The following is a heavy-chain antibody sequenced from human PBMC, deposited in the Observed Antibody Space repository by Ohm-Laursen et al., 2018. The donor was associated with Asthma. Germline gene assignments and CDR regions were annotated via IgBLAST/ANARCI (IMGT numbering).Heavy chain of an antibody. J-gene: IGHJ6*02. CDR2: ISGSGGST. Sequence: SLRLSCAASGFTFSSYAMSWVRQAPGKGLEWVSAISGSGGSTYYADSVKGRFTISRDNSKNTLYLQMNSLRAEDTAVYYCARAELYYYDSSGYSGYYYYGMDVWGQGTTVTVSS. D-gene: IGHD3-22*01. V-gene: IGHV3-23*01. CDR1: GFTFSSYA. CDR3: ARAELYYYDSSGYSGYYYYGMDV.